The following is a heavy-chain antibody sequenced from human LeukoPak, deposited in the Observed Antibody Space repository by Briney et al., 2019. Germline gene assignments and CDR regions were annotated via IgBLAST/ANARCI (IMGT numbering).Heavy chain of an antibody. Sequence: ASVKVSCKASGYTFTGYYMHWVRQAPGQGLEWMGWINPNSGTNYAQKFQGRVTMTRDTSISTAYMELSRLRSDDTAVYYCARESTSPSHYFDYWGQGTLVTVSS. CDR3: ARESTSPSHYFDY. V-gene: IGHV1-2*02. J-gene: IGHJ4*02. CDR2: INPNSGT. CDR1: GYTFTGYY. D-gene: IGHD2-2*01.